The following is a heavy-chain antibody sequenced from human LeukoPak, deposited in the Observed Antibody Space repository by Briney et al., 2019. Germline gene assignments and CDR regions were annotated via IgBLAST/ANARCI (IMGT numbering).Heavy chain of an antibody. V-gene: IGHV4-30-4*01. CDR1: GGSISSGDYY. CDR3: ARQVRPQYIAARPQGYFDY. J-gene: IGHJ4*02. CDR2: IYYSGST. D-gene: IGHD6-6*01. Sequence: TSQTLSLTCTVSGGSISSGDYYWSWIRQPPGKGLEWIGYIYYSGSTYYNPSLKSRVTISVDTSKNQFSLKLSSVTAADTAVYYCARQVRPQYIAARPQGYFDYWGQGTLVTVSS.